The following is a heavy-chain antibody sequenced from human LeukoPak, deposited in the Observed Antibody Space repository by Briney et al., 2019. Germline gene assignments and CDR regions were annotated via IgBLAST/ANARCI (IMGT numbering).Heavy chain of an antibody. CDR1: GVSLTSSY. V-gene: IGHV4-59*01. CDR3: ARRENRRLVY. J-gene: IGHJ4*02. CDR2: IYYTGST. D-gene: IGHD2/OR15-2a*01. Sequence: SETLSLTCTVSGVSLTSSYWSWIRQPPGKGLEWIGYIYYTGSTNYNPSLESRVIISVDTSKNQFSLKLTSVSAADTAVYYCARRENRRLVYWGQGTLVTVSS.